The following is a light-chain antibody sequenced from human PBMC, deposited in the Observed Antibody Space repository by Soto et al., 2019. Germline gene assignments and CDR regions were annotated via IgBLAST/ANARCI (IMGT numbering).Light chain of an antibody. Sequence: EIVLTQSPGTLSLSPGERATLSCRASQSVRSSSLAWYQQKPGQAPSLLIYGASSRATGIPDRFGGSGSGTDFTLTINRLEPEDFAVYYCQQYGGLPFTFGQGTKLEI. V-gene: IGKV3-20*01. J-gene: IGKJ2*01. CDR1: QSVRSSS. CDR3: QQYGGLPFT. CDR2: GAS.